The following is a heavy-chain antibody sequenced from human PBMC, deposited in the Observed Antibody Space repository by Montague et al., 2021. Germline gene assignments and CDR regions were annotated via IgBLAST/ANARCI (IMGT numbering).Heavy chain of an antibody. Sequence: SLRLSCAASGFTFSSYWMHWVRQAPGKGLVWVSRINSDGSSTSYADSVKGRFTISGDNAKNTLYLQMNSLRAVDTAVYYCARDGDYYDSGGYYPGYWGQGTLVTVSS. D-gene: IGHD3-22*01. V-gene: IGHV3-74*01. CDR3: ARDGDYYDSGGYYPGY. J-gene: IGHJ4*02. CDR1: GFTFSSYW. CDR2: INSDGSST.